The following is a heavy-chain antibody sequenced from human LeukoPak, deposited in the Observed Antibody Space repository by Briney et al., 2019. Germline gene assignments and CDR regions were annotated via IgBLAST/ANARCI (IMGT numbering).Heavy chain of an antibody. CDR2: IYHSGST. J-gene: IGHJ4*02. Sequence: SETLSLTCTVSGYSISSGYYWGWIRQPPGKGLEWIGYIYHSGSTYYNPSLKSRVTISVDRSKNQFSLKLSSVTAADTAVYYCAREGRYYDSSGYWGMDYFDYWGQGTLVTVSS. CDR3: AREGRYYDSSGYWGMDYFDY. D-gene: IGHD3-22*01. CDR1: GYSISSGYY. V-gene: IGHV4-38-2*02.